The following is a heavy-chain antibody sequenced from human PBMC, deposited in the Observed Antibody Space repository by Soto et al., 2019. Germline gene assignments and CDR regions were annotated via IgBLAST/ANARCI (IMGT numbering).Heavy chain of an antibody. D-gene: IGHD6-19*01. V-gene: IGHV3-23*01. CDR1: GFTFISYS. CDR2: ISGSGVST. J-gene: IGHJ5*02. CDR3: AKGRGNKQWLVRCENWFEP. Sequence: GGSLRLSGAASGFTFISYSISWVRHAPWKGLEWVSAISGSGVSTYYADSVKGRFTISRDNSKNTLYLQMNSLRAEDTAVYYCAKGRGNKQWLVRCENWFEPWGQLNLFTVSS.